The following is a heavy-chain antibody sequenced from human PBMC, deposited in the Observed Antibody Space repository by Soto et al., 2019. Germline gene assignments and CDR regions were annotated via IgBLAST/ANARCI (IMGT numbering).Heavy chain of an antibody. CDR1: GGTFSSYT. J-gene: IGHJ2*01. Sequence: QVQLVQSGAEVKKPGSSVTVSCKASGGTFSSYTISWVRQAPGQGLEWMGGIIPIFGTANYAQKFQGRVTITADESTRTAYMELSSLRSEDTAVYYCARGNHRWIQLWYFDLCGRGTLVTVSS. D-gene: IGHD5-18*01. CDR3: ARGNHRWIQLWYFDL. V-gene: IGHV1-69*12. CDR2: IIPIFGTA.